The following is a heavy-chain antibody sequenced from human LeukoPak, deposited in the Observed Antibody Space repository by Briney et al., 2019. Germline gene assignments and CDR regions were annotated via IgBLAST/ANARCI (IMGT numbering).Heavy chain of an antibody. Sequence: GGSLRLSCAASGFTFSSYGMHWVRQAPGKGLEWVAFIRYDGSNKYYADSVKGRFTISRDNSKNMLYLQMNSLRAEDTAVYYCAKSNGVDRNGYNSDYFDYWGQGTLVTVSS. D-gene: IGHD5-24*01. J-gene: IGHJ4*02. V-gene: IGHV3-30*02. CDR3: AKSNGVDRNGYNSDYFDY. CDR1: GFTFSSYG. CDR2: IRYDGSNK.